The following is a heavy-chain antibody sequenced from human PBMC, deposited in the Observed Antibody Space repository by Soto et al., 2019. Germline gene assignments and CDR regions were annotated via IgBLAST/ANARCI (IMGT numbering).Heavy chain of an antibody. CDR1: DGSISSSSYY. J-gene: IGHJ4*02. V-gene: IGHV4-39*01. CDR3: ARHHYDNYYVDY. D-gene: IGHD3-9*01. Sequence: SETLSLTCTVSDGSISSSSYYWGWIRQPPGKGLERIGSIYYSGSTYYNPSLKSRVTISVDTSKNQFSLKLSSVTAADTAVYYCARHHYDNYYVDYWGQGTLVTVSS. CDR2: IYYSGST.